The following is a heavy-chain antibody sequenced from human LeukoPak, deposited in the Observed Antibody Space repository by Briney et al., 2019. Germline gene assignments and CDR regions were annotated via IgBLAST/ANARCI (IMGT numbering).Heavy chain of an antibody. D-gene: IGHD2-21*02. CDR1: GGSISSSSYY. Sequence: PSETLSLTCTVSGGSISSSSYYWGWIRQPPGKGLEWIGSIYYSGSTYYNPSLKSRVTISVDTSKNQFSLKLSSVTAADTAVYYCARHGGGDVNWFDPWGQGTLVTVSS. V-gene: IGHV4-39*01. CDR3: ARHGGGDVNWFDP. CDR2: IYYSGST. J-gene: IGHJ5*02.